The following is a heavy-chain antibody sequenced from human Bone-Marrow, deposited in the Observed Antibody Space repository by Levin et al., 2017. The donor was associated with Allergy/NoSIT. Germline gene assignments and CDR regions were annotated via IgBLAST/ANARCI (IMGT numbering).Heavy chain of an antibody. V-gene: IGHV3-64D*06. J-gene: IGHJ4*02. CDR2: ISSNGGST. Sequence: GGSLRLSCSASGFTFSSYAMHWVRQAPGKGLEYVSAISSNGGSTYYADSVKGRFTISRDNSKNTLYLQMSSLRAEDTAVYYCVIRTTVTPFDYWGQGTLVTVSS. CDR1: GFTFSSYA. D-gene: IGHD4-17*01. CDR3: VIRTTVTPFDY.